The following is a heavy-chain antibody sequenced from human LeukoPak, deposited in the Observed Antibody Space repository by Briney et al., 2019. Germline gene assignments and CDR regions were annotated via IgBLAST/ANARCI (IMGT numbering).Heavy chain of an antibody. CDR2: IIPILGIA. V-gene: IGHV1-69*04. CDR1: GGTFSSYA. D-gene: IGHD3-22*01. CDR3: ASHPRGVYYYDSSGYYYY. J-gene: IGHJ4*02. Sequence: GASVKVSCKASGGTFSSYAISWVRQAPGQGLEWMGRIIPILGIANYAQKFQGRVTITADKSTSTAYMEPSSLRSEDTAVYYCASHPRGVYYYDSSGYYYYWGQGTLVTVSS.